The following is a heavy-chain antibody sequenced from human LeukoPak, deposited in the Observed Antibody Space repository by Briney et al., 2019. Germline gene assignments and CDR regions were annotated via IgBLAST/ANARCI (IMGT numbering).Heavy chain of an antibody. Sequence: GGSLRLSCAASGFTVSSNYMSWVRQAPGKGLEWVSVIYSGGSTYYADSVKGRFTISRDNSKNTLYLQMNSLRAEDTAVYYCARDYYESSGYYPWNYWGQGTLVTVSS. CDR2: IYSGGST. J-gene: IGHJ4*02. CDR1: GFTVSSNY. D-gene: IGHD3-22*01. CDR3: ARDYYESSGYYPWNY. V-gene: IGHV3-66*02.